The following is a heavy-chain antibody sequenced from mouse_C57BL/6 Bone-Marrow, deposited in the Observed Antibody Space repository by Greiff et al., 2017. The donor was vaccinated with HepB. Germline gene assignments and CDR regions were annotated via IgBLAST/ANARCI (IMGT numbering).Heavy chain of an antibody. V-gene: IGHV1-69*01. CDR3: ARVGLLLDAMDY. CDR1: GYTFTSYW. Sequence: QVQLQQPGAELVMPGASVKLSCKASGYTFTSYWMHWVKQRPGQGLEWIGEIDPSDSYTNYNQKFKGKSTLTVDKSSSTAYMQLSSLTSEDSAVYNCARVGLLLDAMDYWGQGTSVTVSS. D-gene: IGHD2-1*01. CDR2: IDPSDSYT. J-gene: IGHJ4*01.